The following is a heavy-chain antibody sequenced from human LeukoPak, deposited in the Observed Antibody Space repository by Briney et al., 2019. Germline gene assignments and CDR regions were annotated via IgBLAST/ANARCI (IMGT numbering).Heavy chain of an antibody. J-gene: IGHJ6*04. V-gene: IGHV3-48*03. CDR3: ARDGTMVRDLPLDV. Sequence: GGSLRLSCAASGFTFSSYEMNWVRQAPGKGLEWVSYISSSGSTIYYADSVKGRFTISRDNAKNSLYLQMNSLRAEDTAVYYCARDGTMVRDLPLDVWGKGTTVTVSS. D-gene: IGHD3-10*01. CDR2: ISSSGSTI. CDR1: GFTFSSYE.